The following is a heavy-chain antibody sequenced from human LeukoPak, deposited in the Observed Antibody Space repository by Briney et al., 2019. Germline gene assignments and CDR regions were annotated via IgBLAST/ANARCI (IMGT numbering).Heavy chain of an antibody. V-gene: IGHV5-51*01. J-gene: IGHJ4*02. CDR2: IYPGDSDT. CDR3: ARPHSSGWYYFDY. D-gene: IGHD6-19*01. Sequence: GESLKISCKGSGYRFTNYWIGWVRQMPGKGLEWMGIIYPGDSDTRYSPSFQGQVTISADKSISTAYLQWSSLKASDTAMYYCARPHSSGWYYFDYWGQGTLVTVSS. CDR1: GYRFTNYW.